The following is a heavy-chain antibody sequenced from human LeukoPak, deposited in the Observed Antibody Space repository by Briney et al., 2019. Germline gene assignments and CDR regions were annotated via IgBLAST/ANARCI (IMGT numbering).Heavy chain of an antibody. V-gene: IGHV3-23*01. D-gene: IGHD2-2*01. CDR3: ARAREYQLPIYYYYYYMDV. Sequence: GGSLTLSCAASGFTFSSYAMSWVRQAPGKGLECVSAISGSGGSTYYADSVKGRFTISRHNSKNTLYLQMNSLRAEDTAVYYSARAREYQLPIYYYYYYMDVWGKGTTVTVSS. CDR2: ISGSGGST. J-gene: IGHJ6*03. CDR1: GFTFSSYA.